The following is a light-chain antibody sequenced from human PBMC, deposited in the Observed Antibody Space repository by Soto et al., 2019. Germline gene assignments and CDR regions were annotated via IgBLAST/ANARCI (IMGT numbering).Light chain of an antibody. CDR2: LGS. Sequence: DIVMTQSPLSLPVTPVEPASISCRSSQILLHSNGYNYLDWYLQKPGQSPQLLIYLGSNRASGVPDRFSGSGSGTDFTLKISRVEAEDVGVYYCMQPLQSWTFGQGTKVDIK. CDR1: QILLHSNGYNY. J-gene: IGKJ1*01. CDR3: MQPLQSWT. V-gene: IGKV2-28*01.